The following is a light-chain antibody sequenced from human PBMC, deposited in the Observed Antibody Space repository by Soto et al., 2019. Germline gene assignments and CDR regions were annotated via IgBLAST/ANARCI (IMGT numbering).Light chain of an antibody. J-gene: IGLJ1*01. V-gene: IGLV1-40*01. CDR2: GNS. CDR3: QSYDIRLSGSDV. CDR1: SSNIGAGYD. Sequence: QSVLTQPPSVSGAPGQRVTISCTGSSSNIGAGYDVHWYQQLPGTAPKLLIYGNSNRPSGVPDRFSGSKSGTSASLAITGLQAEDEADYYCQSYDIRLSGSDVFGTGTKLTVL.